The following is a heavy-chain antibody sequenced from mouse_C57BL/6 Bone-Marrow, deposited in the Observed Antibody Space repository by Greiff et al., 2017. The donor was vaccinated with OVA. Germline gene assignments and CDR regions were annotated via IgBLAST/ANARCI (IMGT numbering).Heavy chain of an antibody. D-gene: IGHD1-1*01. CDR3: ARKGDYYGDSYMDY. V-gene: IGHV1-59*01. CDR1: GYTFTSYW. Sequence: QVQLQQPGAELVRPGTSVTLSCKASGYTFTSYWMHWVKQRPGQGLEWIGVIDPSDSYTNYNQKFKGKATLTVDTSSSTAYMQLSSLTSEDSAVYYCARKGDYYGDSYMDYWGQGTTLTVSS. J-gene: IGHJ2*01. CDR2: IDPSDSYT.